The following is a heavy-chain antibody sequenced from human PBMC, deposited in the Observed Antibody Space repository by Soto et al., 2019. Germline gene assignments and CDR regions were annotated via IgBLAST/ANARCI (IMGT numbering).Heavy chain of an antibody. J-gene: IGHJ4*02. D-gene: IGHD3-16*02. Sequence: SETLSLTCTVSGGSIGSGGYYWSWIRQHPGKGLEWIGYIYYSGSTNYNPSLKSRVTISVDTSKNQFSLKLSSVTAADTAVYYCGARVAGGVWGSYRFDYWGQGTLVTVSS. V-gene: IGHV4-61*08. CDR1: GGSIGSGGYY. CDR2: IYYSGST. CDR3: GARVAGGVWGSYRFDY.